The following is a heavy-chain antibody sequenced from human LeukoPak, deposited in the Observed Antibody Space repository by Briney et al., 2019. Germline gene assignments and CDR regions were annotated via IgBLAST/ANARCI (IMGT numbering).Heavy chain of an antibody. V-gene: IGHV4-31*03. D-gene: IGHD3-22*01. J-gene: IGHJ5*02. CDR3: ARYYYDSSGPERWFDP. CDR1: GASITNEGYY. CDR2: ISHSGNT. Sequence: SETLSLTCTVSGASITNEGYYWTWIRQHPGEGLEWIGYISHSGNTYYNPSLKSRVTISVDTSKNEFSLRLSSVTAADTAVYYCARYYYDSSGPERWFDPWGRGTLVTVSS.